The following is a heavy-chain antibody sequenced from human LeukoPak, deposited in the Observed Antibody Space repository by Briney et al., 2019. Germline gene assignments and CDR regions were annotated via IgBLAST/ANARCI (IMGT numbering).Heavy chain of an antibody. J-gene: IGHJ4*02. CDR2: ITTGRGET. CDR1: GYTFTDYA. V-gene: IGHV1-3*03. CDR3: ARGGKQWRGGNYFDS. D-gene: IGHD6-19*01. Sequence: ASVKVSCKASGYTFTDYAPHWVRQAPGQSPEWMGWITTGRGETRYSQEFQRRITFTRDTSASTVYMDLSDLRSEDTAVYYCARGGKQWRGGNYFDSWGQGTLVAVSS.